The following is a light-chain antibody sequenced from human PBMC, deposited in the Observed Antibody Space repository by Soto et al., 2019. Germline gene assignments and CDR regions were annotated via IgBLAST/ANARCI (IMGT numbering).Light chain of an antibody. CDR3: HHYGSSPIFT. CDR1: QSVSNSHSSY. CDR2: DAS. Sequence: EIVLTQSPGTLSLSPGERATLSCRASQSVSNSHSSYLAWYQQQPGQAPRLLIYDASSRATGIPDRFSGSGSGTDFTLTISRREPEDFAVYYCHHYGSSPIFTFGPGTKVDIK. J-gene: IGKJ3*01. V-gene: IGKV3-20*01.